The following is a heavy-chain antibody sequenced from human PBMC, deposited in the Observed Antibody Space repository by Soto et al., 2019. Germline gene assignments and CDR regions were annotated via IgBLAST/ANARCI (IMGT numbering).Heavy chain of an antibody. J-gene: IGHJ5*02. CDR3: AREDSGYDYWFDP. CDR1: GFTFSSYG. V-gene: IGHV3-33*01. Sequence: GGSLRLSCAASGFTFSSYGMHWVRQAPGKGLEWVAVIWYDGSNKYYADSVKGRFTISRDNSKNTLYLQMNSLRAEDTAVYYCAREDSGYDYWFDPWGQGTLVTVSS. CDR2: IWYDGSNK. D-gene: IGHD5-12*01.